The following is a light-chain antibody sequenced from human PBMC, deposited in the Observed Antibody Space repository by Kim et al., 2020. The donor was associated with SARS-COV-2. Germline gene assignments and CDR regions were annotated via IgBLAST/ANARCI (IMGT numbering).Light chain of an antibody. CDR3: QHYSRFPYT. V-gene: IGKV1-5*03. CDR1: ENIGTW. CDR2: LAS. J-gene: IGKJ2*01. Sequence: SASVGDRVTSTCRASENIGTWLAWYQQKPGRAPSLLIYLASTLESGVPSRFSGTGCGTEFSLSITSLQPDDFATYYCQHYSRFPYTFGQGTKLEI.